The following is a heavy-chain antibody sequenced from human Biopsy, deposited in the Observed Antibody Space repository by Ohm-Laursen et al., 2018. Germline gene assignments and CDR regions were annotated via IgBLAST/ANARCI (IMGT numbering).Heavy chain of an antibody. CDR3: AKDLVVRGVGDHGMDV. D-gene: IGHD3-10*01. CDR1: GFTISSFG. CDR2: ISYDGSNK. Sequence: SSLRLSCAASGFTISSFGVHWVRQAPGKGLESVAVISYDGSNKYEADSVKGRFTISRDNSKNTMSLQMNSLRTEDTAVYYCAKDLVVRGVGDHGMDVWGQGTTVTVSS. V-gene: IGHV3-30*18. J-gene: IGHJ6*02.